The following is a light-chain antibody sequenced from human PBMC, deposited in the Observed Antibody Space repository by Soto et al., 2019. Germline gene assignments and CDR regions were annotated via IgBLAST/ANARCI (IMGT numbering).Light chain of an antibody. CDR1: SSDVGRYNH. V-gene: IGLV2-23*01. J-gene: IGLJ1*01. CDR2: EGN. Sequence: QSALTQPASVSGSPGQSITISCTGTSSDVGRYNHVSWYQQHPGKAPKLMIYEGNKRPSGVSDRFSGSKSGNTASLTISGLQAEDEAGYYCCSHAGVSTYVFGTGTKLTVL. CDR3: CSHAGVSTYV.